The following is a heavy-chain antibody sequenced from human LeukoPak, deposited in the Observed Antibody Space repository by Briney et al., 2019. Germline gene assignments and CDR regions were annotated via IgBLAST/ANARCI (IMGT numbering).Heavy chain of an antibody. V-gene: IGHV3-30*04. Sequence: RGSLRLSCAASGFTFSSYAMHWVRQAPGKGLEWVAVISYDGSNKYYADSVKGRFTISRDNSKNTLYLQMNSLRAEDTAVYYCARGGLRYFDWLPRGIFEYWGQGTLVTVSS. CDR2: ISYDGSNK. CDR3: ARGGLRYFDWLPRGIFEY. D-gene: IGHD3-9*01. CDR1: GFTFSSYA. J-gene: IGHJ4*02.